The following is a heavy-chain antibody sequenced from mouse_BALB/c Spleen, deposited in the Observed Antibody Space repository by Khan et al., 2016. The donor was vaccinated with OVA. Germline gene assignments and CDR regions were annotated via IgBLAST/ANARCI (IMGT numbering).Heavy chain of an antibody. J-gene: IGHJ4*01. V-gene: IGHV3-2*02. Sequence: EVKLQESGPGLVEPSQSLSLTCTVTGYSITSDYAWNWIRQFPGNKLEWMGYISSSGSTNYNPALKSRISITRDTSKNQFFLQLNSVTTEDTATGYCARDGSRYNYAMDYWGQGTSVTVSS. CDR1: GYSITSDYA. D-gene: IGHD2-3*01. CDR2: ISSSGST. CDR3: ARDGSRYNYAMDY.